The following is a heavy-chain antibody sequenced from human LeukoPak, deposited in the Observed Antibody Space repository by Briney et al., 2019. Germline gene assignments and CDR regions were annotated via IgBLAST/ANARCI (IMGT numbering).Heavy chain of an antibody. D-gene: IGHD2-8*01. J-gene: IGHJ4*02. CDR1: GFTFSAYW. Sequence: GGSLRLSCAASGFTFSAYWMSWVRQAPGKGLEWVAHIKGDGSEKYSVDSVKGRFTISRDNAKSSLYLQMNGLRAEDTALYYCARGGFGYVYFDYWGQGSLVTVSS. V-gene: IGHV3-7*01. CDR3: ARGGFGYVYFDY. CDR2: IKGDGSEK.